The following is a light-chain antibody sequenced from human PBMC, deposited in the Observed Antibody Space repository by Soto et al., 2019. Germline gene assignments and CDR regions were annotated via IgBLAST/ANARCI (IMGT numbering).Light chain of an antibody. CDR2: DAS. J-gene: IGKJ5*01. Sequence: EIVMTQSPATLSVSPGERATLSCRASQSVSSNLAWFQQIPGQAPRLLIYDASTRATGIPARFSGSGSGTEFTLTISSLQSEDFAVYYCQQYNNWLLVTFGRGTRLEIK. CDR3: QQYNNWLLVT. V-gene: IGKV3-15*01. CDR1: QSVSSN.